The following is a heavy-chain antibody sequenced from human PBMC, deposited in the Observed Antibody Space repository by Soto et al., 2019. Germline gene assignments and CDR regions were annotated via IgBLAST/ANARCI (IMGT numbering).Heavy chain of an antibody. D-gene: IGHD3-10*01. Sequence: EVQVMESGGGLVQPGGSLRLSCAASGFTVTSNYMSWVRQTPGKGLEWVSLIYSGGAIVYADSVMGRFTVSRDNSRNTMFLQMNSLRAGDTGVYFCARDFGSDATGYYGMDVWGQGTTVTVSS. V-gene: IGHV3-66*01. J-gene: IGHJ6*02. CDR3: ARDFGSDATGYYGMDV. CDR2: IYSGGAI. CDR1: GFTVTSNY.